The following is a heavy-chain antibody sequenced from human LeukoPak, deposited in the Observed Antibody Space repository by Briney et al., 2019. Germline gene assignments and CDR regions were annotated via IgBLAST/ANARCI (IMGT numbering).Heavy chain of an antibody. V-gene: IGHV1-69*05. J-gene: IGHJ4*02. CDR2: IIPIFGTA. CDR3: ASIPNYDYEEGY. CDR1: GGTFSSYA. D-gene: IGHD3-16*01. Sequence: EASVKVSCKASGGTFSSYAISWVRQAPGQGLEWMGGIIPIFGTANYAQKFQGRVTITTDESTSTAYMELSSLRSEDTAVYYCASIPNYDYEEGYWGQGTLVTVSS.